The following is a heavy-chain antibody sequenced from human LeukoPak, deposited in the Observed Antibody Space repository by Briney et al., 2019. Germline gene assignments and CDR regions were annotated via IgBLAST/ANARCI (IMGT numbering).Heavy chain of an antibody. J-gene: IGHJ4*02. CDR2: INHSEST. CDR1: GGSFSGYY. D-gene: IGHD1-7*01. CDR3: ARGPYNWNYVRLKLFDY. V-gene: IGHV4-34*01. Sequence: SETLSLTCAVYGGSFSGYYWSWIPHPPGKGLECIGEINHSESTNYNPSLKSRVTISVDTSKNQFSVKLSSVTAADTAVYYCARGPYNWNYVRLKLFDYWGQGTLVTVSS.